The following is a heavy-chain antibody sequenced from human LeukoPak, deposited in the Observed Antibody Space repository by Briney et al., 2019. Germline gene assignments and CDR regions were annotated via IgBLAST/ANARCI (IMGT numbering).Heavy chain of an antibody. V-gene: IGHV3-74*01. D-gene: IGHD5-18*01. Sequence: GGSLRLSCAASGLTFSSHWMHWVRQAPGKGLVWVSRITNDGSSTTYADSVKGRFTISRDNARNSLYLQMSSLRAEDTAVYYCARDVGYRSWFDPWGQGTLVTVSS. J-gene: IGHJ5*02. CDR2: ITNDGSST. CDR3: ARDVGYRSWFDP. CDR1: GLTFSSHW.